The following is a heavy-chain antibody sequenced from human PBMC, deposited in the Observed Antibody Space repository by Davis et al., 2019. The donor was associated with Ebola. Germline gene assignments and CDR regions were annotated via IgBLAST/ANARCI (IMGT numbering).Heavy chain of an antibody. CDR1: GFTFSSYW. Sequence: GESLKISCAASGFTFSSYWMHWVRQAPGKGLVWVSRINSDGSSTSYADSVKGRFTISRDNAKNTLYLQMNSLRAEDTAVYYCTPGGAGSNHDYWGQGTLVTVSS. J-gene: IGHJ4*02. CDR2: INSDGSST. CDR3: TPGGAGSNHDY. V-gene: IGHV3-74*01. D-gene: IGHD6-13*01.